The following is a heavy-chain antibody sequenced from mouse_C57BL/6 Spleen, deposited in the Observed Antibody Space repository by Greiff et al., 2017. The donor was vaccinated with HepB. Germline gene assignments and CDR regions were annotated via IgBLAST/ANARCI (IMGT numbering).Heavy chain of an antibody. Sequence: VQLQQSGAELARPGASVKLSCKASGYTFTSYGVSWVKQRTGQGLEWIGEIYPRSGNTYYNEKFKGKATLTADKSSSTAYMELRSLTSEDSAGYFCANYDYDDGVYYAMDYWGQGTSVTVSS. CDR3: ANYDYDDGVYYAMDY. J-gene: IGHJ4*01. D-gene: IGHD2-4*01. CDR2: IYPRSGNT. V-gene: IGHV1-81*01. CDR1: GYTFTSYG.